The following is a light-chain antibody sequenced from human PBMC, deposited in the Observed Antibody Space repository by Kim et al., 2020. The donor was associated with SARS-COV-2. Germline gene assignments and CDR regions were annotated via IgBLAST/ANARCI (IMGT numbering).Light chain of an antibody. CDR3: QVWDSSSDHRVV. J-gene: IGLJ2*01. Sequence: PGSEASVSCGGTSIGSKSVHLYQQKSGHAPVLVIYYDSDRPSGSPERFSGSNSGNTATLTISRVEAGDEADYYCQVWDSSSDHRVVFGGGTQLTVL. CDR2: YDS. V-gene: IGLV3-21*04. CDR1: SIGSKS.